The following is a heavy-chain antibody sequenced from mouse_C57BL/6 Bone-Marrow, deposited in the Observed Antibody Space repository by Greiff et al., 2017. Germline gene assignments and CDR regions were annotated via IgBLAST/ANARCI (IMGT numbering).Heavy chain of an antibody. CDR2: ISSGGSYT. Sequence: EVQLVESGGDLVKPGGSLKLSCAASGFTFSSYGMSWVRQTPDKRLEWVATISSGGSYTYYPDSVKGRFTISRDNAKNTLYLQMSSLKSEDTAMYYCARQTFGDWGQGTSVTVSS. CDR3: ARQTFGD. V-gene: IGHV5-6*01. J-gene: IGHJ4*01. CDR1: GFTFSSYG.